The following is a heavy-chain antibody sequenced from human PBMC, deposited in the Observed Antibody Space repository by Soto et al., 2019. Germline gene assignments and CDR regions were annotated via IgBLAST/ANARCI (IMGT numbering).Heavy chain of an antibody. CDR2: KSYDGSNK. D-gene: IGHD3-22*01. CDR1: GSTCSIYD. J-gene: IGHJ5*02. Sequence: GGSLRLSGAASGSTCSIYDRLWARKAPGRGLEWAAVKSYDGSNKYYADSVKSQFTNSRDNAKITLYLQKNRLRAKDMAVYYCARDLYYYDSSGYPVSGFDPWGQGTLVTVSS. CDR3: ARDLYYYDSSGYPVSGFDP. V-gene: IGHV3-30-3*01.